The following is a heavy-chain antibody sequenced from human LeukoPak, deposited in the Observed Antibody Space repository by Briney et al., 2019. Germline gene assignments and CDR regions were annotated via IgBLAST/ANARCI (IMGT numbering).Heavy chain of an antibody. Sequence: PGGSLRLSCAASGFTFSSYSMNWVRQAPGKGLEWVSYISSSSSTIYYADSVKGRFTISRDNAKNSLYLQMNSLRAEDTAVYYCARGLGFFGYYYDSSAYYGYWGQGTLVTVSS. CDR1: GFTFSSYS. D-gene: IGHD3-22*01. V-gene: IGHV3-48*04. CDR3: ARGLGFFGYYYDSSAYYGY. CDR2: ISSSSSTI. J-gene: IGHJ4*02.